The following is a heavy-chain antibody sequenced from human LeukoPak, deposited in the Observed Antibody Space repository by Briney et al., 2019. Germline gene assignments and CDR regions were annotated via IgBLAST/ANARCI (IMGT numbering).Heavy chain of an antibody. Sequence: GASVKVSCKASGYTFTSYGISWVRQAPGQGLEWMGWISAYNGNTDYAQKLQGRVTMTTDTSTSTAYMELRSLRSDGTAVYYCARVAAAGYFFDYWGQGTLVTVSS. D-gene: IGHD6-13*01. J-gene: IGHJ4*02. CDR2: ISAYNGNT. CDR3: ARVAAAGYFFDY. V-gene: IGHV1-18*01. CDR1: GYTFTSYG.